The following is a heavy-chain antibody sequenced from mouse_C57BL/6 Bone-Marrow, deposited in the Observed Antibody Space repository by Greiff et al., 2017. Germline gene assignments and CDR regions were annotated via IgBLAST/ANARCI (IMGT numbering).Heavy chain of an antibody. Sequence: EVMLVESGGDLVKPGGSLKLSCAASGFTFSSYGMSWVRQTPDKRLEWVATISSGGSYTYYPDSVKGRFTISRDNAKNTLYLQMSSLKSEDTAMYDCASNYYGSSYDYWGQGTTLTVSS. CDR3: ASNYYGSSYDY. V-gene: IGHV5-6*01. CDR2: ISSGGSYT. D-gene: IGHD1-1*01. J-gene: IGHJ2*01. CDR1: GFTFSSYG.